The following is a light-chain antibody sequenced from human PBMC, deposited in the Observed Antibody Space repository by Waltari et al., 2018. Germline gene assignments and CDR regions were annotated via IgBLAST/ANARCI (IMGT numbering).Light chain of an antibody. Sequence: QSVLTQPPSASGTPGQRVTISCSGSSSNSETNSVNCYHKFPGAAPKLLIYNDDKRPSGVSDRFSGSKSGTSASLAISGLQTEDEADYYCATWDDSLNGFVVFGGGTKLTVL. CDR2: NDD. J-gene: IGLJ2*01. CDR3: ATWDDSLNGFVV. CDR1: SSNSETNS. V-gene: IGLV1-44*01.